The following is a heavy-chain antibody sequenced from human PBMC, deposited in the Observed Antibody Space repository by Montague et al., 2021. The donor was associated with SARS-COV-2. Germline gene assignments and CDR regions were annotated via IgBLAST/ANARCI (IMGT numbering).Heavy chain of an antibody. J-gene: IGHJ5*02. D-gene: IGHD3-10*01. CDR2: IYTSGST. V-gene: IGHV4-61*02. CDR1: GGSISSGSYY. Sequence: TLSLTCTVSGGSISSGSYYWSWIRQPAGKGLEWIGRIYTSGSTYYNPSLKSRVTISVDTSKNQFSLKLSSVTAADTAVYYCARHCVVRGVSAGWFDPWGQGTLVTVSS. CDR3: ARHCVVRGVSAGWFDP.